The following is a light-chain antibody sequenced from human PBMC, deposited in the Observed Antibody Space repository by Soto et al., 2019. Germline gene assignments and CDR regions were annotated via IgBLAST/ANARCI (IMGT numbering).Light chain of an antibody. CDR1: QSIYEK. CDR2: DAS. V-gene: IGKV3-15*01. CDR3: QQYNNWPRAT. J-gene: IGKJ4*01. Sequence: EIVMTQSPATLSVSPGERVTLSCRASQSIYEKLAWYQQKPGQTPRLVIYDASTRATGTPGSFSGSGSGTEFNLTISSLQSEDFGVYYCQQYNNWPRATFGGGTKVEIK.